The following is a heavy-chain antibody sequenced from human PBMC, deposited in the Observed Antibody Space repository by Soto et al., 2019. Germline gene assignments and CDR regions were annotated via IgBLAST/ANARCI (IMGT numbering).Heavy chain of an antibody. CDR3: ARATYYDFWSGYYSHYYCYMDV. V-gene: IGHV4-31*03. D-gene: IGHD3-3*01. J-gene: IGHJ6*03. CDR2: IYYSGST. CDR1: GGSISSGGYY. Sequence: QVQLQESGPGLVKPSQTLSLTCTVSGGSISSGGYYWSWIRQHPGKGLEWIGYIYYSGSTYYNPSLKSRVTISVDTSKNQFSLKLSSVTAADTAVYYCARATYYDFWSGYYSHYYCYMDVWGKGTTVTVSS.